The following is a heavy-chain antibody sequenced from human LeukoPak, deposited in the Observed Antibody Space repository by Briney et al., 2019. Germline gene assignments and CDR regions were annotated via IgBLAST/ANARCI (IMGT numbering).Heavy chain of an antibody. D-gene: IGHD3-9*01. CDR1: GYTFTGYY. J-gene: IGHJ5*02. CDR2: INPNSGGT. CDR3: ARGDILTGYWLDP. Sequence: ASVKVSCKASGYTFTGYYMHWVRQAPGQGLEWMGWINPNSGGTNYAQKFQGRVTMTRDTSISTAYMELSRLRFDDTAVYYCARGDILTGYWLDPWGQGTLVTVSS. V-gene: IGHV1-2*02.